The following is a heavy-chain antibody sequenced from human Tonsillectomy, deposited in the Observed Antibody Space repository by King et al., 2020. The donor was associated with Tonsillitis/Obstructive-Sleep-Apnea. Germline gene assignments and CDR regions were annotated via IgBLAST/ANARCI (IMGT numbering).Heavy chain of an antibody. CDR2: LKSKTDGGTT. D-gene: IGHD2-15*01. J-gene: IGHJ6*02. CDR3: TTRFREYCRGGACYYGLDV. Sequence: VQLVESGGGLVKPGGSLRLSCVASGFAFNKAWMNWVRQAPGKGLEWVGRLKSKTDGGTTDYAAPVKGRFTISRDDSKNTLYLQMNSLKIEDTAVYYCTTRFREYCRGGACYYGLDVWGQGTAVTVSS. V-gene: IGHV3-15*07. CDR1: GFAFNKAW.